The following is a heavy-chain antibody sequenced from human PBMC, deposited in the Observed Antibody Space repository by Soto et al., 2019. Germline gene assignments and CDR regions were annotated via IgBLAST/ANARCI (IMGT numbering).Heavy chain of an antibody. CDR1: GFTFSDYY. CDR2: TSSSGNVI. V-gene: IGHV3-11*01. D-gene: IGHD6-6*01. Sequence: GGSLRLSCIASGFTFSDYYMSWIRQAPGKGLEWVSYTSSSGNVIYDADSVKGRFTISRDNARNSLYLQMSSLRAEDTAVYYCARVGQLLFDYWGQGALVTVSS. CDR3: ARVGQLLFDY. J-gene: IGHJ4*02.